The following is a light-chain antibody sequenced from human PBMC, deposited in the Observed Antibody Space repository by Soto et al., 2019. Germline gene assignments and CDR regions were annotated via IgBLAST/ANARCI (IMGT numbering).Light chain of an antibody. CDR2: DAS. Sequence: EVVLTQSPATLSLSPGERATLSCRASQTVYQYLAWYQQKPGQAHRLLIYDASNRATGIPARFSGTGSGTDFTLTISSLEPEDFAVYYCQQRYSWPPLTFGGGTKVEIK. J-gene: IGKJ4*01. CDR1: QTVYQY. V-gene: IGKV3-11*01. CDR3: QQRYSWPPLT.